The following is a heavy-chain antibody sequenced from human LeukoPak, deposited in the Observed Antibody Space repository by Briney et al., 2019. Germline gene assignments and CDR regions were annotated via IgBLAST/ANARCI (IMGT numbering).Heavy chain of an antibody. CDR3: ARETSQKGAHYMDV. V-gene: IGHV4-39*07. D-gene: IGHD3-16*01. Sequence: SETLSLTCTVSGDSITGYYWGWIRQPPGKGLEWIGNIYYTGNTYYNPSLKSRVTISLDTSKNQFSLKVISMTAADTAVYYCARETSQKGAHYMDVWGEGTTVTIFS. CDR2: IYYTGNT. J-gene: IGHJ6*03. CDR1: GDSITGYY.